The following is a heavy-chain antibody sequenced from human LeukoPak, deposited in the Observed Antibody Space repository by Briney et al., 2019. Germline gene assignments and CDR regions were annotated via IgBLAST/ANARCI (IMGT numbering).Heavy chain of an antibody. CDR2: IYSSGST. CDR1: GSSISTYY. J-gene: IGHJ5*02. CDR3: ARHGAPYYYDSNTWFDP. V-gene: IGHV4-4*09. Sequence: SETLSFTCIVSGSSISTYYWSWIRQSPGKGLEWIGYIYSSGSTNYNPSLKRRVIISVDTSKNQFSLKLSSVTAADTAVYYCARHGAPYYYDSNTWFDPWGQGTLVPVSS. D-gene: IGHD3-22*01.